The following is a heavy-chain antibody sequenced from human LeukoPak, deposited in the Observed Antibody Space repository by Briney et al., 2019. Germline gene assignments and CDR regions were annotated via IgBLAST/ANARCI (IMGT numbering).Heavy chain of an antibody. Sequence: GGSLRLSCAASGFTFDNYAMGWVRQAPGKGLEWVSAISGSGANTYYADSVKGRFTISRDNSKNTLYLQMNSLRAEDTAVYYCAKGFDGYDSGGIDYWGQGTLVTVSS. D-gene: IGHD5-12*01. J-gene: IGHJ4*02. CDR3: AKGFDGYDSGGIDY. CDR1: GFTFDNYA. CDR2: ISGSGANT. V-gene: IGHV3-23*01.